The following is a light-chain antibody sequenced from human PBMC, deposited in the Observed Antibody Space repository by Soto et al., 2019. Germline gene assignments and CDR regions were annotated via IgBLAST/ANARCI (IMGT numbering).Light chain of an antibody. V-gene: IGKV1-33*01. CDR3: QQYDKLQYT. Sequence: DIQMTQSPSSLSASVGDRVTITCQASQDISNYLNWYQQKPGKAPRLLIYDASNLKTGVPSRFSGTGSGTDFTFTISGLQPEDIATYYCQQYDKLQYTFGQGTKLEIK. CDR1: QDISNY. CDR2: DAS. J-gene: IGKJ2*01.